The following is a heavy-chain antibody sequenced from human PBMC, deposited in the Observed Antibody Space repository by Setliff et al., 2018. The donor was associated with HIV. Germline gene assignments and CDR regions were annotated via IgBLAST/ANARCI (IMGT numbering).Heavy chain of an antibody. J-gene: IGHJ6*02. Sequence: PGGSLRLSCAASGFPVSNNYAMSWVRQAPGKGLEWVSAISGIGGSTYYADSVKGRFTISRDNSKNTLFLQMNGLRAEDTAVYYCAKVGVSVWGSYLDYYAMDVWGQGTTVTVSS. CDR1: GFPVSNNYA. CDR2: ISGIGGST. CDR3: AKVGVSVWGSYLDYYAMDV. D-gene: IGHD3-16*01. V-gene: IGHV3-23*01.